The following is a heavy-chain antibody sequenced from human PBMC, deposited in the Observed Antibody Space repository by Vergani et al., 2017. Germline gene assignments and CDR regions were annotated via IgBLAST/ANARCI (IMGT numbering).Heavy chain of an antibody. CDR2: ISGSGGST. CDR1: GFTFSSYA. V-gene: IGHV3-23*01. J-gene: IGHJ4*02. CDR3: ARDPVELRYFDY. Sequence: EVQLLESGGGLVQPGGSLRLSCAASGFTFSSYAMSWVRQAPGKGLEWVSAISGSGGSTYYADSVKGRFTISRDNAKNSLYLQMNSLRGEDTAVYYCARDPVELRYFDYWGQGTLVTVSS. D-gene: IGHD1-26*01.